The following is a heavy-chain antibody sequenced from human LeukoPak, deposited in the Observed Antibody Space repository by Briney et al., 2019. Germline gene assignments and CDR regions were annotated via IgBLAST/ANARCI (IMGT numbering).Heavy chain of an antibody. V-gene: IGHV3-20*04. CDR3: ARHRYDTHTAFDY. CDR2: ISWNGAGT. CDR1: GFTFDDYG. Sequence: GGSLRLSCAASGFTFDDYGMSWVRQAPGKGLEWVSGISWNGAGTDYADSVKGRFTISRDNAKNSLYLQMNSLRAEDTALYYCARHRYDTHTAFDYWGQGTLVTVSS. D-gene: IGHD3-9*01. J-gene: IGHJ4*02.